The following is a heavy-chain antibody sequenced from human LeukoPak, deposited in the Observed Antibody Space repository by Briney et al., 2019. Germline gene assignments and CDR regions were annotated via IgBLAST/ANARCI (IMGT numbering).Heavy chain of an antibody. Sequence: GGSLRLSCAASGFTFSSYAMSWVRQAPGKGLEWVSAISGSGGSTYYADSVKGRFTISRDNSKNTLYLQMNSLRAEDTAGYYCAKDRSYGSGSYWFWSDAFDIWGQGTMVTVSS. J-gene: IGHJ3*02. CDR3: AKDRSYGSGSYWFWSDAFDI. CDR1: GFTFSSYA. CDR2: ISGSGGST. V-gene: IGHV3-23*01. D-gene: IGHD3-10*01.